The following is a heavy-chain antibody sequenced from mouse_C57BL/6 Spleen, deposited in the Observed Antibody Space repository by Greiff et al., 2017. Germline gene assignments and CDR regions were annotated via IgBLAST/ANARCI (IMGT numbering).Heavy chain of an antibody. J-gene: IGHJ4*01. CDR3: ARNGDSTGRDYAMDY. CDR1: GYTFTSYW. Sequence: QVQLQQPGAELVKPGASVKLSCKASGYTFTSYWMHWVKQRPGQGLEWIGMIHPNSGSTNYNEKFKSKATLTVDKSSSTAYMQLSSLTSEDSAVYYGARNGDSTGRDYAMDYWGQGTSVTVSS. V-gene: IGHV1-64*01. D-gene: IGHD4-1*01. CDR2: IHPNSGST.